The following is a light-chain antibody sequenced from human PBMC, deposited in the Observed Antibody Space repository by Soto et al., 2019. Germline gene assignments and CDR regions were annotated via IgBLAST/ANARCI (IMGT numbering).Light chain of an antibody. J-gene: IGKJ1*01. V-gene: IGKV3-15*01. CDR3: QQHNNWPWT. CDR1: LSVSSD. Sequence: IVIQPPPAALSVTPRERATLSCRASLSVSSDLAWYQQKPGQAPRLLIYASTRATGIPARFSGSGSGTEFTLTISSLQSEDFAIYYCQQHNNWPWTFGQGTKVDIK. CDR2: AS.